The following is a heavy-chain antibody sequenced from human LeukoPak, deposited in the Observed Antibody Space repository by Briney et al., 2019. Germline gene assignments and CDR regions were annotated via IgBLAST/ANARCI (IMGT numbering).Heavy chain of an antibody. CDR3: ARDRWFVP. Sequence: SETLPLTCAVYGASIGGYYWSWIRQPPGKGLEWMGEINHSGSNNYNPSLKSRVPISVHTSRQQLSLKLPSDTADDSAVFYCARDRWFVPWGQGALATVSS. CDR1: GASIGGYY. CDR2: INHSGSN. V-gene: IGHV4-34*01. J-gene: IGHJ5*02.